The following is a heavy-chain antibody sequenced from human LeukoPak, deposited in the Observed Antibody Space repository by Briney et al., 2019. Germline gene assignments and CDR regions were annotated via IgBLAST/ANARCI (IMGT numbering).Heavy chain of an antibody. CDR3: ARAQIQLWTTPQYYFDY. Sequence: GGSLRLSCAASGFTFSSYAMSWVRQAPGKGLEWVPAISGSGGSTYYADSVKGRFTISRDNSKNTLYLQMNSLRAEDTAVYYCARAQIQLWTTPQYYFDYWGQGTLVTVSS. CDR1: GFTFSSYA. CDR2: ISGSGGST. D-gene: IGHD5-18*01. V-gene: IGHV3-23*01. J-gene: IGHJ4*02.